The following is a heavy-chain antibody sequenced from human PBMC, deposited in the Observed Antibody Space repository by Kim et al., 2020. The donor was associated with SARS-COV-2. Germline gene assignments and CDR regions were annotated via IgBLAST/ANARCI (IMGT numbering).Heavy chain of an antibody. Sequence: GGSLRLSCAASGFTFSSYSMNWVRQAPGKGLEWVSSISSSSSYIYYADSVKGRFTISRDNAKNSLYLQMNSLRAEDTAVYYCASTYYDILTGTGEDVWGQGTTVTVSS. J-gene: IGHJ6*02. CDR3: ASTYYDILTGTGEDV. V-gene: IGHV3-21*01. CDR2: ISSSSSYI. D-gene: IGHD3-9*01. CDR1: GFTFSSYS.